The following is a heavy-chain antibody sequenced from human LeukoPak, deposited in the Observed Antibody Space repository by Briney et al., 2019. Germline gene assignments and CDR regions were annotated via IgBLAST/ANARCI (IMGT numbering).Heavy chain of an antibody. D-gene: IGHD6-19*01. J-gene: IGHJ6*03. V-gene: IGHV4-34*01. CDR3: ARATGDEYSSGWYVYYYYYMDV. Sequence: GSLRLSCAASGFTFRTSGMNWVRQAPGKGLEWIGEINHYGSTNYNPSLKSRVTISVDTSKNQFSLKLSSVTAADTAVYYCARATGDEYSSGWYVYYYYYMDVWGEGTTVTVSS. CDR2: INHYGST. CDR1: GFTFRTSG.